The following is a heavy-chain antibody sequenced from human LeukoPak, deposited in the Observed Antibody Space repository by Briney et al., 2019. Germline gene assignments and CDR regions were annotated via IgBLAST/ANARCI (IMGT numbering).Heavy chain of an antibody. Sequence: ASVKVSCKVSGYTLTELSMFWVRQAPGKGLEWMGSFDPEDGKTIYAQKFQGRVTMTEDTSTDTAYMELSSLRSEDTAVYCATGYLVTAGLMDAWGQGTTVTVSS. J-gene: IGHJ6*02. V-gene: IGHV1-24*01. CDR3: ATGYLVTAGLMDA. CDR2: FDPEDGKT. D-gene: IGHD6-13*01. CDR1: GYTLTELS.